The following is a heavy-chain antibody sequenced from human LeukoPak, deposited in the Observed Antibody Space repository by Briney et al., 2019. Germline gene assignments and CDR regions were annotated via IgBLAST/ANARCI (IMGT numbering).Heavy chain of an antibody. J-gene: IGHJ4*02. CDR1: GGTFSSYA. CDR2: IIPILGIA. Sequence: SVRVSCKASGGTFSSYAISWVRQAPGQGLEWMGRIIPILGIANYAQKFQGRVTITADKSTSTAYMELSSLRSEDTAVYYCARVPIAVAGTFDYWGQGTLVTVSS. D-gene: IGHD6-19*01. CDR3: ARVPIAVAGTFDY. V-gene: IGHV1-69*04.